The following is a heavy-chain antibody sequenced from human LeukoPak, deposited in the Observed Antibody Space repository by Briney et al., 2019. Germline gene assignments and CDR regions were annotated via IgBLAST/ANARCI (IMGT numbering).Heavy chain of an antibody. J-gene: IGHJ3*02. D-gene: IGHD3-10*01. CDR2: INSDGSST. CDR3: STGSGHAFDI. V-gene: IGHV3-74*01. Sequence: GGSLRLSCAASGSTFSRYWMHWVRQAPGKGLVWVSRINSDGSSTSYADSVKGRFTISRDNAKNTLYVQMNSLRAEDTAVYYCSTGSGHAFDIWGRGTMVTVSS. CDR1: GSTFSRYW.